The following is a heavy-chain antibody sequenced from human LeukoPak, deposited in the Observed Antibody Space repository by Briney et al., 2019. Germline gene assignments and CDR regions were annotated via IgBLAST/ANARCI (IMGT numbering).Heavy chain of an antibody. CDR1: GYTFTSYD. Sequence: GASVKVSCKASGYTFTSYDINWVRHATGQGLEWMVWMNPNSGNTGYAQKFQGRVTMTRNTSISTAYMELSSLRSEDTAVYYCARCSGGRSSSCYFDYWGQGTLVTVSS. CDR3: ARCSGGRSSSCYFDY. D-gene: IGHD6-6*01. V-gene: IGHV1-8*01. CDR2: MNPNSGNT. J-gene: IGHJ4*02.